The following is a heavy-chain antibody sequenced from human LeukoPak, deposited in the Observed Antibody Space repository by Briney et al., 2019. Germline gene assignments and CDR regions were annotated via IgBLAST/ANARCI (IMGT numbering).Heavy chain of an antibody. J-gene: IGHJ3*02. D-gene: IGHD5-24*01. CDR2: ISGSGGST. Sequence: GGSLRLSCAASGFTFSGYAMSWVRQAPGKGLEWVSAISGSGGSTYYADSVKGRFTISRDNSKNTLYLQMNSLRAEDTAVYYCAKPYKDGYNPNDAFDIWGQGTMVTVSS. CDR3: AKPYKDGYNPNDAFDI. CDR1: GFTFSGYA. V-gene: IGHV3-23*01.